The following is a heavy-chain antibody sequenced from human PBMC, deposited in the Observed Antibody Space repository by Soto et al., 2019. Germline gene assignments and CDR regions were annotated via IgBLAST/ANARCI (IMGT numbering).Heavy chain of an antibody. CDR3: ARWGTTGGLDV. Sequence: QVQLVESGGGVVQPGASLRLSCVGSGFTFRSYVIHWVRQAPGKGLEWVALTSYDGSNKYYDDSVKGRFTISRDKSRNTVDLHMDSLSFEDTALYYCARWGTTGGLDVWGQGTLVSVSS. V-gene: IGHV3-30*19. CDR2: TSYDGSNK. J-gene: IGHJ4*02. D-gene: IGHD3-16*01. CDR1: GFTFRSYV.